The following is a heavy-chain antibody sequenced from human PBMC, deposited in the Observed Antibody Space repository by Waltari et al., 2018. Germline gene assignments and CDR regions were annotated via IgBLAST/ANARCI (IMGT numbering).Heavy chain of an antibody. CDR2: IKKKSDGGTT. V-gene: IGHV3-15*01. Sequence: EVHLVESGGGLIKPGESPRLSCGASGFTFSDAWMSWVRQVPGKGPEWVGRIKKKSDGGTTEYAVPVKGRFTISRDDSKHTLDLQMNSLKTEDTAVYYCVTGGHYFGAWGQGTLVTVSS. J-gene: IGHJ5*02. CDR1: GFTFSDAW. D-gene: IGHD1-26*01. CDR3: VTGGHYFGA.